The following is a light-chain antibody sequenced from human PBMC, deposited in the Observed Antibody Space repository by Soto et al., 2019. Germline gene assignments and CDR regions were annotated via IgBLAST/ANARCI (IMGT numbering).Light chain of an antibody. CDR1: QNISNY. CDR2: DVS. CDR3: QQRSNLTRT. J-gene: IGKJ1*01. V-gene: IGKV3-11*01. Sequence: IVLKQSPATLSSSAGKRASLSCRASQNISNYLIWYQQKPVQAPRLLIYDVSNRATGIPARFSGSGSGTDFTLPTISLAPEDFAVYYCQQRSNLTRTFGQGTKVDIK.